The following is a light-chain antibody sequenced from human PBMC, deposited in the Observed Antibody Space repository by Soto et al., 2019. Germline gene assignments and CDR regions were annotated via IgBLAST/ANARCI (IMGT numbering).Light chain of an antibody. CDR1: ESVSSSY. CDR2: GAS. CDR3: QQFNYWPPIT. Sequence: EIVMTQSPVTLSVSPGERATLSCRAGESVSSSYLAWYQQKPGQAPRLLIYGASSRATGIPDRFSGSGSGTEFTLTISSLQSEDFAVYYCQQFNYWPPITFGQGTRLEIK. V-gene: IGKV3D-15*01. J-gene: IGKJ5*01.